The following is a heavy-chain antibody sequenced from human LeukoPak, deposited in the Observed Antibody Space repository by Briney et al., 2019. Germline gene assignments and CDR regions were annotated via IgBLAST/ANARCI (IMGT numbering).Heavy chain of an antibody. CDR1: GGSISSSTYY. V-gene: IGHV4-39*07. Sequence: SETLSLTCTVSGGSISSSTYYWGWVRQPPGKGLEWIGSIYYSGSSYYNPSLKSRVTISVDTSKNQFSLKLSSVTAADTAVYYCARGGSSGYYNWFDPWGQGTLVTVSS. CDR3: ARGGSSGYYNWFDP. CDR2: IYYSGSS. J-gene: IGHJ5*02. D-gene: IGHD3-22*01.